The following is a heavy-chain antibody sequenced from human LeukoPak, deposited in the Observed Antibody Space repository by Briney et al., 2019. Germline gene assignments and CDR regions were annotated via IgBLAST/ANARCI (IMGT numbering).Heavy chain of an antibody. CDR1: GFSFNTYA. Sequence: GGSLRLSCAASGFSFNTYAMSWVRQAPGKGLEWVSAISGSGGSTYYADSVKGRFTISRDNSKNTLYLQMNSLRAEDTAVYYCAKAGESDKGSSTAYYYYYYMDVWGKGTTVTISS. J-gene: IGHJ6*03. CDR2: ISGSGGST. CDR3: AKAGESDKGSSTAYYYYYYMDV. V-gene: IGHV3-23*01. D-gene: IGHD6-6*01.